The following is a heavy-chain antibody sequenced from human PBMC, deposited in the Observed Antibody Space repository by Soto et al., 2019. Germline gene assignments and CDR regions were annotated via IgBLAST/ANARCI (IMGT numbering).Heavy chain of an antibody. CDR3: VRVGPGHYDSSGYPQGAFDI. J-gene: IGHJ3*02. CDR2: INPSGGST. Sequence: ASVKVSCKASGYTFTTYYMHWVRQAPGQGLEWMGIINPSGGSTRYAQKFQGRVTMTRDTSTSTVYMELSSLRSEDTAVYYCVRVGPGHYDSSGYPQGAFDIWGQGTMVTVSS. V-gene: IGHV1-46*03. D-gene: IGHD3-22*01. CDR1: GYTFTTYY.